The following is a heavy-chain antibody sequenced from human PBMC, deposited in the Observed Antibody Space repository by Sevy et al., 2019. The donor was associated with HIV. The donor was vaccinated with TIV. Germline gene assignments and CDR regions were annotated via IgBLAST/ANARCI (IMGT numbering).Heavy chain of an antibody. CDR3: ARGHVWCRWFDT. V-gene: IGHV4-59*01. CDR2: IYYSGST. J-gene: IGHJ5*02. CDR1: GGSISSYY. D-gene: IGHD2-8*01. Sequence: SETLSLTCTVSGGSISSYYWSWIRQPPGKGLEWIGYIYYSGSTNYNPSLKSRVTISVDTSKNQFSLKLSSVTAADTAVYYCARGHVWCRWFDTWGQGTLVTVSS.